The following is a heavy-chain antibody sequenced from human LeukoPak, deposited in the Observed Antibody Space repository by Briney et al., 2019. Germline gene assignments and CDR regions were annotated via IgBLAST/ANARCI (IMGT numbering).Heavy chain of an antibody. J-gene: IGHJ4*02. CDR3: AKSSYYDSSGYYREYYFDY. CDR2: ISYDGSNK. Sequence: GGSLRLSCAASGFTFSSYAMHWVRQAPGKGLEWEAVISYDGSNKYYADSVKGRFTISRDNSKNTLYLQMNSLRAEDTAVYYCAKSSYYDSSGYYREYYFDYWGPGTLVTVSS. CDR1: GFTFSSYA. D-gene: IGHD3-22*01. V-gene: IGHV3-30-3*02.